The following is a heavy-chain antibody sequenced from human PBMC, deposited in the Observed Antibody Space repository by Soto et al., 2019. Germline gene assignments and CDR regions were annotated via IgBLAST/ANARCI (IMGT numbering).Heavy chain of an antibody. V-gene: IGHV1-18*01. CDR2: ISAYNGNT. D-gene: IGHD3-16*02. Sequence: ASVKVSCKASGYTFTSYGISWVRQAPGQGLEWMGWISAYNGNTNYAQKLQGRVTMTTDTSTSTAYMELRSLRSDDTAVYYCARAQRIMITFGGVIVTSRGLGAFDIWGQGTMVTGSS. CDR1: GYTFTSYG. J-gene: IGHJ3*02. CDR3: ARAQRIMITFGGVIVTSRGLGAFDI.